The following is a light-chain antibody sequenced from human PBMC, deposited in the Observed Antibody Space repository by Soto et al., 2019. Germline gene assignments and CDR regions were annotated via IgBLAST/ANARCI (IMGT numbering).Light chain of an antibody. Sequence: EIVMTQSPATLSVSPGERATLSCRASQSVSSNLAWYQQKPGQAPRLLIYGASTRATGIPARFSGSGSGTEFTLTNSSLQSEDFAVYYGQQYNNWPGTFGPGTKVDIK. CDR1: QSVSSN. J-gene: IGKJ3*01. CDR3: QQYNNWPGT. V-gene: IGKV3-15*01. CDR2: GAS.